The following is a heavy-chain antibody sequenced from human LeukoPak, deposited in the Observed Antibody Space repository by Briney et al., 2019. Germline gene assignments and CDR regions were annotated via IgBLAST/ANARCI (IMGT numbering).Heavy chain of an antibody. D-gene: IGHD3-22*01. CDR1: GGSFRGYY. J-gene: IGHJ1*01. V-gene: IGHV4-34*01. CDR2: INHSGST. CDR3: ARGQGSGYYYFQH. Sequence: KASETLSLTCAVYGGSFRGYYWSWFRQPPGKGLEWIGEINHSGSTNYNPSLKSRVTISVDTSKNQFSLKLSSVTAADTAVYYCARGQGSGYYYFQHWGQGTLVTVSS.